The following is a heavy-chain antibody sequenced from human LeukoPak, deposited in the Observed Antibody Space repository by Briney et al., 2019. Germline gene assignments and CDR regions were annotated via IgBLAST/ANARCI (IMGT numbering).Heavy chain of an antibody. CDR2: IDSSSTYI. J-gene: IGHJ5*02. CDR1: GFTFSSYS. CDR3: ARVKVQAYFP. Sequence: GGSLRLSCAASGFTFSSYSMNWVRQAPGKGLEWVSTIDSSSTYIYYADSVQGRFTISRDNAKNSLYLQMNSLRAEDTAVYYCARVKVQAYFPWGQGTLVTVSS. D-gene: IGHD2/OR15-2a*01. V-gene: IGHV3-21*01.